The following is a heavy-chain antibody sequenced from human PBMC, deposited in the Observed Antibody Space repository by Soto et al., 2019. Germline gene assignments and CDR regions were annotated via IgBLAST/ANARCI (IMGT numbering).Heavy chain of an antibody. CDR3: ARRIAAAGGYYYYAFDV. CDR1: GYNFDTYW. D-gene: IGHD6-13*01. J-gene: IGHJ6*02. V-gene: IGHV5-10-1*01. CDR2: IDPIDSKT. Sequence: PGESLKISCKGSGYNFDTYWINWVRQTPGKGLEWMGRIDPIDSKTKYSPSLEGHITISVDKSMSTPYLQRSSLKASDTAIYYCARRIAAAGGYYYYAFDVWGQGTAVPVSS.